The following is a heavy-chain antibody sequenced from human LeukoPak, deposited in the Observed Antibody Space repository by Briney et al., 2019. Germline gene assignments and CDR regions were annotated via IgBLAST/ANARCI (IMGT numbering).Heavy chain of an antibody. CDR2: IYYSGST. CDR1: GGSISSSSYY. J-gene: IGHJ4*02. V-gene: IGHV4-39*07. CDR3: ARYYYGSVSYYYFDS. Sequence: SETLSLTCTVSGGSISSSSYYWGWIRQPPGKGLEWIGNIYYSGSTYYNPSVKSRFTMSVDTSKNEFSLKLSYVTAAVTAVYFCARYYYGSVSYYYFDSWGQGTLVTVSS. D-gene: IGHD3-10*01.